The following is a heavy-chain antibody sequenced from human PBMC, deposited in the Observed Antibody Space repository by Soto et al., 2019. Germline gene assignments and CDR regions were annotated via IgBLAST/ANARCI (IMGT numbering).Heavy chain of an antibody. CDR1: GGSFNKYV. D-gene: IGHD3-10*01. CDR2: VIPMFGAA. J-gene: IGHJ6*02. V-gene: IGHV1-69*13. CDR3: ARDHSGSGLKNDYYYAMDV. Sequence: GGPVKVSCKASGGSFNKYVVVWVRQAPGQGLEWMGKVIPMFGAADYAQKFQVRVTISADVSTNTVYMQMSGLRPDDTAVYYCARDHSGSGLKNDYYYAMDVWGQGTMVTVSS.